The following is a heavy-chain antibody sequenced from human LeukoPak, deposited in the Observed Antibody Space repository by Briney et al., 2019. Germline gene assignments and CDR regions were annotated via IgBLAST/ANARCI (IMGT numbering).Heavy chain of an antibody. V-gene: IGHV1-69*06. J-gene: IGHJ4*02. CDR3: ARASSDDTAMATPFAY. D-gene: IGHD5-18*01. CDR1: GGTFNNYA. Sequence: SVKVSCKASGGTFNNYAINWLRQAPGQGLEWMGGITPIFGTANYVQKFQGRVTITADKSTSTAFMELSSLKSEDTAIYYCARASSDDTAMATPFAYWGQGTLVTVSS. CDR2: ITPIFGTA.